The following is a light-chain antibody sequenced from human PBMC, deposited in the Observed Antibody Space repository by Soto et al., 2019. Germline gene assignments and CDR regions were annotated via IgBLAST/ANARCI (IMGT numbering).Light chain of an antibody. CDR3: QQYGSSPPMYT. CDR1: QSVSSTY. J-gene: IGKJ2*01. CDR2: GAS. Sequence: EIVLTQSPGTLSLSPGERATLSCRASQSVSSTYLAWYQQKPGQAPRLLIYGASTRATGIPDRFSGSGSGTDFTLTISRLETEDFAVYYCQQYGSSPPMYTFAQGTKLEIK. V-gene: IGKV3-20*01.